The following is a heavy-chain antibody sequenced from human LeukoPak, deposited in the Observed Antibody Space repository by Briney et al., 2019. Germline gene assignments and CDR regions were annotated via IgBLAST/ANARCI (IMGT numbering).Heavy chain of an antibody. CDR3: AKPARTDYVDY. CDR1: GFTFSSYG. J-gene: IGHJ4*02. D-gene: IGHD1-14*01. CDR2: ISGSRGST. V-gene: IGHV3-23*01. Sequence: GGSLRLSCAASGFTFSSYGMSWVRQATGKGLEWVSAISGSRGSTYYADSVKGRFTISRDNSKNTLYLQMNSLRAEHTAVYYCAKPARTDYVDYWGQGTLVTVSS.